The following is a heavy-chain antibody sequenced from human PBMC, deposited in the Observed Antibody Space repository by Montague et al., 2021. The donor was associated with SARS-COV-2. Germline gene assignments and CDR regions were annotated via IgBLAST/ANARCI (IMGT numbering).Heavy chain of an antibody. D-gene: IGHD3-3*01. V-gene: IGHV4-61*02. J-gene: IGHJ4*02. CDR3: ARADFWSGYLYFDY. CDR2: IYTSGST. CDR1: GGSISSGSYY. Sequence: TLSLTCTVSGGSISSGSYYWSWIRQPAGKGLEWIGRIYTSGSTNYHPSIKSRVTISVDTSKNQFSLKLSSVTAAAAAVYYCARADFWSGYLYFDYWGQGTLVTVSS.